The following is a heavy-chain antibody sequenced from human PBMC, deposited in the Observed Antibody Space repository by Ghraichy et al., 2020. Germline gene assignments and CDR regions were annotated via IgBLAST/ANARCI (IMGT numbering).Heavy chain of an antibody. CDR1: GGSISSYY. J-gene: IGHJ5*02. CDR3: AREGEYSYGHNWFDP. CDR2: IYYSGST. D-gene: IGHD5-18*01. V-gene: IGHV4-59*01. Sequence: SETLSLTCTVSGGSISSYYWSWIRQPPGKGLEWIGYIYYSGSTNYNPSLKSRVTISVDTSKNQFSLKLSSVTAVDTAVYYCAREGEYSYGHNWFDPWGQGTLVTVSS.